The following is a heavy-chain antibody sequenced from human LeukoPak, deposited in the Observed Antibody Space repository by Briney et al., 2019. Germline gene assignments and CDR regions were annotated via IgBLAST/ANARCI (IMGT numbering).Heavy chain of an antibody. CDR2: INPSGGST. J-gene: IGHJ4*02. D-gene: IGHD5-12*01. CDR1: GYTFTSYY. V-gene: IGHV1-46*01. CDR3: ARAGYSGYDYPDY. Sequence: ASVKVSCKASGYTFTSYYMHWVRQAPGQGLEWMGIINPSGGSTSYAQKFQGRVTMTRNTSISTAYMELSSLRSEDTAVYYCARAGYSGYDYPDYWGQGTLVTVSS.